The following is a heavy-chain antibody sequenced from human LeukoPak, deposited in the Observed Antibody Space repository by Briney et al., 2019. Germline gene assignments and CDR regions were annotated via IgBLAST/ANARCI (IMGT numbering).Heavy chain of an antibody. Sequence: SETLSLTCAVYGGSFSGYYWSWIRQPPGKGLEWIGEINHSGSTNYNPSLKSRVTISVDTSKNQFSLKLSSVTAADTAVYYCASVYYDILTGYTHRFDPRGQGTLVAVSS. CDR1: GGSFSGYY. J-gene: IGHJ5*02. CDR2: INHSGST. D-gene: IGHD3-9*01. V-gene: IGHV4-34*01. CDR3: ASVYYDILTGYTHRFDP.